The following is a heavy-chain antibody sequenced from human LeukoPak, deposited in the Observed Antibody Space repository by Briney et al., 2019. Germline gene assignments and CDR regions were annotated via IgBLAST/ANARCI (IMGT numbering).Heavy chain of an antibody. J-gene: IGHJ3*02. CDR3: ARHQNYGGSTSDAFDI. D-gene: IGHD4-23*01. Sequence: SETLSLTCTVSGGSISSYYWSWIRQPPGKGLEWIGYIYTSGSTNYNPSLKSRVTISVDTSKNQFSLKLGSVTAADTAVYYCARHQNYGGSTSDAFDIWGQGTMVTVSS. CDR2: IYTSGST. CDR1: GGSISSYY. V-gene: IGHV4-4*09.